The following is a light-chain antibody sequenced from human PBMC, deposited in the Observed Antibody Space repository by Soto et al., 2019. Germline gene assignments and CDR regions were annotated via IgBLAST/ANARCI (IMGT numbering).Light chain of an antibody. CDR2: NAS. J-gene: IGKJ1*01. CDR1: QSISYY. V-gene: IGKV1-5*01. CDR3: QQYNRFSTWT. Sequence: DIQMTQSPSTLSASVGDRVTITCRASQSISYYLAWYQKKPGKAPKVLIWNASSLQRGVPSRFSGSGSGTEFTHTISSLQPDDFATYYCQQYNRFSTWTFGQGTKVEIK.